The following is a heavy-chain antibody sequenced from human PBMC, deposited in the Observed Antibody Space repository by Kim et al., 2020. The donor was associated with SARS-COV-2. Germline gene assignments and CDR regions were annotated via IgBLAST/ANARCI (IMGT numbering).Heavy chain of an antibody. CDR1: GDSSSSSY. Sequence: SETLSLTCTISGDSSSSSYWNWFRQPPGKGLEWIGYISYSGNTNYRPSLKSRVAISVDTSKSQVSLKVRSVTAADTAVYYCARQRGQYLAPRDYWGQGILVTVSS. J-gene: IGHJ4*01. CDR2: ISYSGNT. V-gene: IGHV4-59*08. D-gene: IGHD3-10*01. CDR3: ARQRGQYLAPRDY.